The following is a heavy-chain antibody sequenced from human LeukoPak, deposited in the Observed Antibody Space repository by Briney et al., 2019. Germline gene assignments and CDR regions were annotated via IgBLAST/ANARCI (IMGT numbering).Heavy chain of an antibody. V-gene: IGHV3-23*01. CDR1: GFPFSTYA. CDR2: LTGGGSTI. CDR3: IKEMGSPGDY. Sequence: GGSLRLSCSAYGFPFSTYAMSWVRQAPAKGLEWVSTLTGGGSTIFYADSVKGRFTISRDNSANTLYLQMNSLRVEDTAVYYCIKEMGSPGDYWGQGTQVTVSS. J-gene: IGHJ4*02. D-gene: IGHD3-10*01.